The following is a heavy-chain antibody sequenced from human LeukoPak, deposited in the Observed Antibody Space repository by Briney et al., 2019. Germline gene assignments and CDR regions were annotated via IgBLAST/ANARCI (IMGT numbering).Heavy chain of an antibody. CDR2: TYFRSKWYN. V-gene: IGHV6-1*01. CDR1: GDSVSSNSAA. D-gene: IGHD3-10*01. J-gene: IGHJ4*02. Sequence: SQTLSLTCAISGDSVSSNSAAWNWIRQSPSTGLEWLGRTYFRSKWYNEYAASVKSRITINPDTSKNQFSLQLNSVTSEDTAVYYCAGSFSGAIDYWGQGTLVTVST. CDR3: AGSFSGAIDY.